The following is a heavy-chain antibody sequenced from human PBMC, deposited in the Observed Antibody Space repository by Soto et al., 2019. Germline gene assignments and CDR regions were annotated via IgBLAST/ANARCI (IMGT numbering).Heavy chain of an antibody. CDR2: ISGSGGST. D-gene: IGHD6-13*01. J-gene: IGHJ4*02. CDR3: AKYWYSSSWPWSFDY. V-gene: IGHV3-23*01. Sequence: GGSLRLSCAASGFTFSSYAMSWVRQAPGKGLEGVSAISGSGGSTYYADSVKGRFTISRENSKNTLYLQMNSLRSEDPTVYYFAKYWYSSSWPWSFDYWGQGTLVTVSS. CDR1: GFTFSSYA.